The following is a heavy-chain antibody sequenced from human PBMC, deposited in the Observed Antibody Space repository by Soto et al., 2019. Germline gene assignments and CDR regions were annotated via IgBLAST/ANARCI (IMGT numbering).Heavy chain of an antibody. CDR2: IYYSGNT. Sequence: SETLSLTCTVSGGSISSSTYYWGWMRQPPGKGLEWIANIYYSGNTNYNPSLKSRVTISVDTSKNQFSLKLSSVTAADTAVYYCARHSKGARSRPHWGQGTLVTVSS. J-gene: IGHJ4*02. D-gene: IGHD1-26*01. CDR3: ARHSKGARSRPH. V-gene: IGHV4-39*01. CDR1: GGSISSSTYY.